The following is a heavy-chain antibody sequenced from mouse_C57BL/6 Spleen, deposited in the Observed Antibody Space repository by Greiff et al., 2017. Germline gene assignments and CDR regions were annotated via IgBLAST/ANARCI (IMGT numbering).Heavy chain of an antibody. Sequence: QVQLQQSGAELVKPGASVKLSCTASGYTFTEYTIHWVKQRSGQGLEWIGWFYPGSGSIKYTEKFKGKATLSADKSSSTVYMELSRLPSEGSAVYFCARHGEWAYYRNYALFFDDWGQGTTLTVSS. J-gene: IGHJ2*01. CDR2: FYPGSGSI. D-gene: IGHD2-1*01. V-gene: IGHV1-62-2*01. CDR3: ARHGEWAYYRNYALFFDD. CDR1: GYTFTEYT.